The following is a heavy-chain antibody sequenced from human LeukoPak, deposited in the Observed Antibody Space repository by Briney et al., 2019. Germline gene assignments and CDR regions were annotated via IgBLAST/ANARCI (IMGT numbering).Heavy chain of an antibody. CDR1: GFTFNNYN. D-gene: IGHD1-26*01. CDR2: ITSSGTYI. V-gene: IGHV3-21*01. Sequence: GGSLRLSCATSGFTFNNYNMNRVRQAPGRALEWVSSITSSGTYIFYADSVKGRFTISRDNAKNSLYLQMNSLGPEDTAVYYCARDPYSGNYGNYYYYYMDVWGKGTTVTISS. J-gene: IGHJ6*03. CDR3: ARDPYSGNYGNYYYYYMDV.